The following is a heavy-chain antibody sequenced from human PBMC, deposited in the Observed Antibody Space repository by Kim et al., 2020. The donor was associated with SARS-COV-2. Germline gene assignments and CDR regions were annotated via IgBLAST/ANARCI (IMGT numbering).Heavy chain of an antibody. D-gene: IGHD2-2*01. V-gene: IGHV3-23*01. CDR2: MSGSGGST. J-gene: IGHJ6*02. CDR1: GFTFSGSA. CDR3: AKDPSCTSSSCYGVV. Sequence: GGSLRLSCAASGFTFSGSAMSWVRQAPGKGLEWVSAMSGSGGSTYYADSVKGRFTISRDNSKNTLYLQMNSLRAEDTAVYYCAKDPSCTSSSCYGVVWGRGTTVTVSS.